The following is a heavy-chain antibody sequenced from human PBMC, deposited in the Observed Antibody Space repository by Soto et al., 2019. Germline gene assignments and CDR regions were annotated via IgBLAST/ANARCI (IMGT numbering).Heavy chain of an antibody. V-gene: IGHV4-34*01. CDR1: GGSISSGYY. CDR3: ARRAVVAVTGSLDNWLDP. Sequence: SETLSLTCTVSGGSISSGYYWSWIRQPPGKGLEWIGEINHSGSTNYNPSLKSRVTISVDTSRNQFSLKVNSVTAADTAMYYCARRAVVAVTGSLDNWLDPWGQGILVTVSS. D-gene: IGHD2-21*01. J-gene: IGHJ5*02. CDR2: INHSGST.